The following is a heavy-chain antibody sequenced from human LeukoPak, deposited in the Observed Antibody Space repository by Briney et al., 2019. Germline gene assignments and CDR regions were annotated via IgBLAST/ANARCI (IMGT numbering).Heavy chain of an antibody. CDR3: STLGYFDWTSSTSLDH. D-gene: IGHD3-9*01. CDR2: IKSIYAGGTT. CDR1: AFSFSSFV. Sequence: PGRSLRLSCAASAFSFSSFVMHCVRQAPEEGLEWVGRIKSIYAGGTTDYASPVKGRFTIARDDSKNTLYLQMRSLKTADTAVYFCSTLGYFDWTSSTSLDHWGQGTLVTVSS. J-gene: IGHJ4*02. V-gene: IGHV3-15*01.